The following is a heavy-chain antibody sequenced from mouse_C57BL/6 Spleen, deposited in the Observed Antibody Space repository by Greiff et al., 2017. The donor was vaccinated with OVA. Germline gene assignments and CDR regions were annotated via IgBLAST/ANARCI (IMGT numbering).Heavy chain of an antibody. Sequence: QVQLKQPGAELVKPGASVKLSCKASGYTFTSYWMHWVKQRPGRGLEWIGRIDPNSGGTKYNEKFKSKATLTVDKPSSTAYMQLSSLTSEDSAVYYCARGGYYGNSYAMDYGGQGTSVTVSS. V-gene: IGHV1-72*01. D-gene: IGHD2-1*01. J-gene: IGHJ4*01. CDR3: ARGGYYGNSYAMDY. CDR1: GYTFTSYW. CDR2: IDPNSGGT.